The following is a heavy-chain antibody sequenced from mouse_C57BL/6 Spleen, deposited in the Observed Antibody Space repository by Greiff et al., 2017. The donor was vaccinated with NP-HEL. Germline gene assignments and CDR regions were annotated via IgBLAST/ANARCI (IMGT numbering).Heavy chain of an antibody. Sequence: VQLQQPGAELVMPGASVKLSCKASGYTFTSYWMHWVKQRPGQGLEWIGEIAPSDSYTNYNQKFKGKSTLTVDKSSSTAYMQLSSLTSEDSAVYYCARSTLYYSNYVRYAMDYWGQGTSVTVSS. CDR1: GYTFTSYW. D-gene: IGHD2-5*01. CDR2: IAPSDSYT. V-gene: IGHV1-69*01. CDR3: ARSTLYYSNYVRYAMDY. J-gene: IGHJ4*01.